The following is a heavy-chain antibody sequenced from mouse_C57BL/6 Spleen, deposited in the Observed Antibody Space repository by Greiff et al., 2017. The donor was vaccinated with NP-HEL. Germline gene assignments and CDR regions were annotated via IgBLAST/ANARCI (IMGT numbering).Heavy chain of an antibody. CDR2: ISDGGSYT. Sequence: EVKLMESGGGLVKPGGSLKLSCAASGFTFSSYAMSWVRQTPEKRLEWVATISDGGSYTYYPDNVKGRFTISRDNAKNNLYLQMSHLKSEDTAMYYCARSLYAMDYWGQGTSVTVSS. CDR1: GFTFSSYA. J-gene: IGHJ4*01. CDR3: ARSLYAMDY. V-gene: IGHV5-4*03.